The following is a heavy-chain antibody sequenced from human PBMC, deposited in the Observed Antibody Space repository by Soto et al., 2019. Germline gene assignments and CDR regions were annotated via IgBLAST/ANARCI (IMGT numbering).Heavy chain of an antibody. V-gene: IGHV3-30*18. CDR3: AKDKGRSLTGGMDV. J-gene: IGHJ6*02. CDR1: GFTFSSFG. D-gene: IGHD3-9*01. CDR2: MSFDGNSK. Sequence: GGSLRLSCAASGFTFSSFGMHWVRQAPGKGLEWVAVMSFDGNSKYYADSMKGRFIISRDNSKNTLYLEMNSLRAEDTAVYYCAKDKGRSLTGGMDVWGQGTKVTV.